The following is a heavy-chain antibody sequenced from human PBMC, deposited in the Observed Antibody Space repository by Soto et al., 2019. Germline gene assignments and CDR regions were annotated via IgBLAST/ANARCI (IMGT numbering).Heavy chain of an antibody. CDR2: INPKSGDT. V-gene: IGHV1-2*02. CDR1: GYTFTHYF. J-gene: IGHJ4*02. Sequence: QVCLMQSGPEVRRPGASVTVSCKASGYTFTHYFIHWVRRAPGQGLEWMGYINPKSGDTHYSQTFRGRVSMTRDTSTDTANMGLSSLTSDDTAVYFCARVPGHKNSRGDFWGQGTPITVSS. CDR3: ARVPGHKNSRGDF. D-gene: IGHD1-7*01.